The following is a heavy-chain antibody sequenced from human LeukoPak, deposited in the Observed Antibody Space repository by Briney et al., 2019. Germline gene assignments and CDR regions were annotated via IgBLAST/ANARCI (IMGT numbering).Heavy chain of an antibody. CDR2: IYYSGST. D-gene: IGHD6-13*01. J-gene: IGHJ4*02. Sequence: SQTLSLTCTVSGGSISSGGYYWSWIRQHPGKGLEWIGYIYYSGSTYYNPSLKSRVTISVDTSKNQFSLKLSSVTAADTAVYYCARRDSSSWYPDYWGQGTLVTVSS. CDR3: ARRDSSSWYPDY. V-gene: IGHV4-31*03. CDR1: GGSISSGGYY.